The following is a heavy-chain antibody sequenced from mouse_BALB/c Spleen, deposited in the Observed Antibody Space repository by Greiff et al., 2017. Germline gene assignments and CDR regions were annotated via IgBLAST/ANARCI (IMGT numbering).Heavy chain of an antibody. CDR1: GFNIKDTY. CDR2: IDPANGNT. J-gene: IGHJ2*01. D-gene: IGHD1-1*01. CDR3: ARDCGRGFDY. Sequence: EVQLQQSGAELVKPGASVKLSCTASGFNIKDTYMHWVKQRPEQGLEWIGRIDPANGNTKYDPKFQGKATITADTSSNTAYLQLSSLTSEDTAVYYCARDCGRGFDYWGQGTTLTVSA. V-gene: IGHV14-3*02.